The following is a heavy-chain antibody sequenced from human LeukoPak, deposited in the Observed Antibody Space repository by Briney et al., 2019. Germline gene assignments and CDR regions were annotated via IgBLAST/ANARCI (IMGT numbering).Heavy chain of an antibody. Sequence: GGSLRLSCAASGFLFSSYGMHWVRQAPGKGLEWVAVISYDGSNTYYADSVKGRFTISRDNSKNTLYMQMNSLRAEDTAVYYCAKDVLVAAVPGGFDPWGQGTLVTVSS. CDR2: ISYDGSNT. J-gene: IGHJ5*02. CDR1: GFLFSSYG. V-gene: IGHV3-30*18. CDR3: AKDVLVAAVPGGFDP. D-gene: IGHD6-13*01.